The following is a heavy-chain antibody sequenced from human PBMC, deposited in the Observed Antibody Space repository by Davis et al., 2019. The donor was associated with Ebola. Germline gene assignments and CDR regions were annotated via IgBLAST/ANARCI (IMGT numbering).Heavy chain of an antibody. Sequence: GESLKISCAASGFTFDNYTMHWVRQAPGKGLEWVSLISWDGGSTYYADSVKGRFTISRDNSKNSLYLRMNSLRTEDTALYYCAKGAGAFDIWGQGKMVTVSS. D-gene: IGHD6-25*01. V-gene: IGHV3-43*01. J-gene: IGHJ3*02. CDR3: AKGAGAFDI. CDR1: GFTFDNYT. CDR2: ISWDGGST.